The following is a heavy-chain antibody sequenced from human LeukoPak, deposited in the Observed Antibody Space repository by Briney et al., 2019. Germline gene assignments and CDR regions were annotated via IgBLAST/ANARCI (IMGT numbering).Heavy chain of an antibody. CDR3: ARPLQITYSFWSGPIDY. V-gene: IGHV3-7*01. D-gene: IGHD3-3*01. Sequence: EPGGSLRLSCVASGFTFSTSWVTWVRQAPGKGLEWVANIDKHGSGKYYVDSVKGRFTISRDNSRNTLYLQMNSLRAEDTAVYYCARPLQITYSFWSGPIDYWGQGTLVTVSS. J-gene: IGHJ4*02. CDR2: IDKHGSGK. CDR1: GFTFSTSW.